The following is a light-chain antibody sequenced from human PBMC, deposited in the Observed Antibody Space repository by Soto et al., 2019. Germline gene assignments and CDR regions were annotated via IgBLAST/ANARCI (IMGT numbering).Light chain of an antibody. Sequence: DLVMTQSPLSLPVTPGEPASISCRSSQSLLHSNGYNYLDWYLQKPGQSPQLLIYLGSTRASGVPDRFTGSESGTDFTLKISRVEAEDVGVYYCMQALQTPYTFGQGTKLEIK. CDR1: QSLLHSNGYNY. V-gene: IGKV2-28*01. CDR2: LGS. CDR3: MQALQTPYT. J-gene: IGKJ2*01.